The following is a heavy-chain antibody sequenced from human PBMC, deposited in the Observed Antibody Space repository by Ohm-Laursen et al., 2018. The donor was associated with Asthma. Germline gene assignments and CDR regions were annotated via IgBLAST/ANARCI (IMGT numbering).Heavy chain of an antibody. Sequence: SLRLSCAASGFTFSNYAMSWVRQAPGQGLEWVSAISGAGGSTDYADSVKGRFTLSRDNSKNTLYLQMNSLRAEDTAVYYCAKGSYYYGSGSYPYYYYYYGVDVWGQGTTVTVSS. J-gene: IGHJ6*02. V-gene: IGHV3-23*01. D-gene: IGHD3-10*01. CDR1: GFTFSNYA. CDR2: ISGAGGST. CDR3: AKGSYYYGSGSYPYYYYYYGVDV.